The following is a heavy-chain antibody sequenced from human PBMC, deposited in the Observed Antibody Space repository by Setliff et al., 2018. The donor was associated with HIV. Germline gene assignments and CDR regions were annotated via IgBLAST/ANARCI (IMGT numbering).Heavy chain of an antibody. CDR3: AREEDGGPGL. CDR1: GFTFSSYW. Sequence: GGSLRLSCAASGFTFSSYWMHWVRQAPGKGLECVAIVSLDDDNKYYADSVKGRFIISRDNSKNTVYLQMHRVRGEDTAVYSCAREEDGGPGLWGQGTVVTVSS. V-gene: IGHV3-30*03. D-gene: IGHD3-16*01. J-gene: IGHJ4*02. CDR2: VSLDDDNK.